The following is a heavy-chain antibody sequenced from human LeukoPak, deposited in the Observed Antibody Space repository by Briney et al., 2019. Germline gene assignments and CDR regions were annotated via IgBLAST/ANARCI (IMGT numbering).Heavy chain of an antibody. V-gene: IGHV3-48*03. Sequence: PGGSLRLSCAASGFTFSSYEMNWVRQAPGKGLEWVSYISSSGSTIYYADSVKGRFTISRDNAKNSLYLQMNSLRAEDTAVYYCARVCSGDLSDYMDVWGKGTTVTISS. D-gene: IGHD2-15*01. J-gene: IGHJ6*03. CDR1: GFTFSSYE. CDR3: ARVCSGDLSDYMDV. CDR2: ISSSGSTI.